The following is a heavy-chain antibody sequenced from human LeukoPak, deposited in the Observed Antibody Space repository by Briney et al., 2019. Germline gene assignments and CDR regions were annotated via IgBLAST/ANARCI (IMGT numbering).Heavy chain of an antibody. J-gene: IGHJ6*02. CDR3: ATGTDYYYYYGMDV. V-gene: IGHV3-30*03. CDR2: ISYDGSNK. Sequence: PGRSLRLSCAASGFTFSSYGMHWVRQAPGKGLEWVAVISYDGSNKYYADSVKGRFTISRVNSKNTLYLQMNSLRAEDTAVYYCATGTDYYYYYGMDVWGQGTTVTVSS. CDR1: GFTFSSYG. D-gene: IGHD1-14*01.